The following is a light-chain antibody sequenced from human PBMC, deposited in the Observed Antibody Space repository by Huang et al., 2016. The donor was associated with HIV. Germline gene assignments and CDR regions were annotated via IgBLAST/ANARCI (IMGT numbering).Light chain of an antibody. CDR3: QQRKYWPPIT. CDR2: DAS. J-gene: IGKJ5*01. CDR1: QSVNSD. V-gene: IGKV3-11*01. Sequence: ETVLTQSPATLSLSPGERATLSCRASQSVNSDLAWYQQKPGQTPRLLIYDASNRATGIPARFSGSESGTDFTLTISSLEPEDFAVYYCQQRKYWPPITFGQGTRLEIK.